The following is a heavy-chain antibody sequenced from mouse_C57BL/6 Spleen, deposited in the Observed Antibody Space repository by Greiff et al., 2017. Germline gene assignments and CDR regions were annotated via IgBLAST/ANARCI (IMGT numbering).Heavy chain of an antibody. CDR3: ARTYFYAMDY. D-gene: IGHD2-10*01. Sequence: EVQLQESGPGLVQPSQSLSLTCSVTGYSITSGYYWNWIRQFPGNKLEWMGYISYDGSNNYNPSLKNRISITRDTSKNQFFLKLNSVTTEDTATXYWARTYFYAMDYWGQGTSVTVSS. CDR1: GYSITSGYY. CDR2: ISYDGSN. J-gene: IGHJ4*01. V-gene: IGHV3-6*01.